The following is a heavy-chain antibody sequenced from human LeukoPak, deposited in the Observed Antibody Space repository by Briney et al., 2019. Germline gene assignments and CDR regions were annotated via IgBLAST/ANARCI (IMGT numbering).Heavy chain of an antibody. V-gene: IGHV1-24*01. D-gene: IGHD4-23*01. CDR2: FDPEEGET. CDR3: AILPLTVVTPLDV. J-gene: IGHJ6*02. CDR1: GHSLAELA. Sequence: ASVKLSCKVSGHSLAELAMHWVRQAPGKGLEWVGGFDPEEGETFYAQEVLGRVSMTEDTSTDTAYMELSSLTSEDTAVYYCAILPLTVVTPLDVWGQGTTVTVSS.